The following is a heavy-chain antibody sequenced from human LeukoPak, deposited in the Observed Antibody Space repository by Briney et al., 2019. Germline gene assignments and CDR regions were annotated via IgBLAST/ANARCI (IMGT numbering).Heavy chain of an antibody. D-gene: IGHD5-18*01. CDR2: IIPIFGTA. CDR1: GGTFSSYA. V-gene: IGHV1-69*13. Sequence: SVKVSCKASGGTFSSYAISWVRQAPGQGLEWMGGIIPIFGTANYAQKFQGRVTITADESTSTAYMELSSLRSEDAAVYYRARAMTDTAMVSYYYYGMDVWGQGTTVTVSS. J-gene: IGHJ6*02. CDR3: ARAMTDTAMVSYYYYGMDV.